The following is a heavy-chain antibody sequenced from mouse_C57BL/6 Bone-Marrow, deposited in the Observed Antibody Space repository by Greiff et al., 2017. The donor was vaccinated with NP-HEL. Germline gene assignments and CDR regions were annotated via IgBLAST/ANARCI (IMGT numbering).Heavy chain of an antibody. J-gene: IGHJ3*01. Sequence: EVKLVESGAELVRPGASVKLSCTASGFNIKDDYMHWVKQRPEQGLEWIGWIDPENGDTEYASKFQGKATITADTSSNTAYLQLSSLTSEDTAVYYCNQGGNSLAYWGQGTLVTVSA. CDR3: NQGGNSLAY. CDR2: IDPENGDT. V-gene: IGHV14-4*01. D-gene: IGHD2-1*01. CDR1: GFNIKDDY.